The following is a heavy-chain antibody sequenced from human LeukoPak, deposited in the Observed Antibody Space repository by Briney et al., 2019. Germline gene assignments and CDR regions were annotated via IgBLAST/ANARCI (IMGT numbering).Heavy chain of an antibody. CDR2: IYHSGST. J-gene: IGHJ4*02. D-gene: IGHD2-15*01. Sequence: PSGTLSLTCAVSGGSISSSNWWSWVRQPPGKGLEWIGEIYHSGSTNYNPSLKSRVTISVDKSKNQFSLKLSSVTAADTAVYYCARDVGYCSGGSCYWGQGTLVTVSS. V-gene: IGHV4-4*02. CDR1: GGSISSSNW. CDR3: ARDVGYCSGGSCY.